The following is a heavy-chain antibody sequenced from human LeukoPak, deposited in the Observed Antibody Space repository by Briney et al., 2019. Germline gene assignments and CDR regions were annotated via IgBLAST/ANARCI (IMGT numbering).Heavy chain of an antibody. Sequence: GGSLRLSCAASGFSFSNHWMHWVRQVPGEGLVWVSRITSDGYTTNYADSVEGRFTISRDNAKNTLYLQMNSLRDEDTAVYYCVRGAVTGQQCDNWGQGTLVTVSS. CDR2: ITSDGYTT. J-gene: IGHJ4*02. V-gene: IGHV3-74*01. CDR3: VRGAVTGQQCDN. CDR1: GFSFSNHW. D-gene: IGHD2-21*02.